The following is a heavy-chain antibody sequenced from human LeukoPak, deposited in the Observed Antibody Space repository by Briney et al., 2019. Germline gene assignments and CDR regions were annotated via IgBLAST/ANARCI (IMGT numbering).Heavy chain of an antibody. CDR3: AKADSSGYIFDY. Sequence: GGSLRLSCAASGFTFSSYAMSWVRQAPGKGLEWVSAISGSGGSTYYADSVKGRFTISRDNSKNTLHLQMNSLRAEDTAVYYCAKADSSGYIFDYWGQGTLVTVSS. V-gene: IGHV3-23*01. CDR2: ISGSGGST. D-gene: IGHD3-22*01. J-gene: IGHJ4*02. CDR1: GFTFSSYA.